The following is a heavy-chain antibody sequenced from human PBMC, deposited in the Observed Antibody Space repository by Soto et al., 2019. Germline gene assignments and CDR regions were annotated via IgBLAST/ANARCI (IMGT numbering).Heavy chain of an antibody. V-gene: IGHV1-2*02. CDR1: GYTFTGYY. J-gene: IGHJ6*02. D-gene: IGHD3-22*01. CDR2: INPNSGGT. Sequence: ASVKVSCKASGYTFTGYYMHWVRQAPGQGLEWMGWINPNSGGTNYAQKFQGRVTMTRDTSISTAYMELSRLRSDDTAVYYCARDQSSAYDSKEEEYYYGMDVWGQGTTVTVSS. CDR3: ARDQSSAYDSKEEEYYYGMDV.